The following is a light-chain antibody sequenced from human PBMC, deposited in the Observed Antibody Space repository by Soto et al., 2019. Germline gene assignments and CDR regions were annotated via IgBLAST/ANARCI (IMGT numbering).Light chain of an antibody. V-gene: IGKV1-27*01. CDR1: QGISNS. CDR2: AAS. CDR3: QTYNSARVT. J-gene: IGKJ4*01. Sequence: DIQMTQSPSSLSASVGDRVTITCRASQGISNSLAWYQQNAGKSPKLLIYAASNLQSGVPSRFSGSGSGTAFSLTISSLQPEDVATYYCQTYNSARVTFGGGTKVEIK.